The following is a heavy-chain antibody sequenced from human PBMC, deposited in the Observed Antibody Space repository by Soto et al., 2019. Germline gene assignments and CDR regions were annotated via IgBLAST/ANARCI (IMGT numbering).Heavy chain of an antibody. D-gene: IGHD3-3*01. V-gene: IGHV3-49*03. J-gene: IGHJ6*03. CDR3: TRDVSNYDFWSGYPYYYYYMDV. Sequence: GGSLRLSCTASGFTFGDYAMSWFRQAPGKGLEWVGFIRSKAYGGTTEYAASVKGRFTISRDDSKSIAYLQMNSLKTEDTAVYYCTRDVSNYDFWSGYPYYYYYMDVWGKGTTVTVSS. CDR2: IRSKAYGGTT. CDR1: GFTFGDYA.